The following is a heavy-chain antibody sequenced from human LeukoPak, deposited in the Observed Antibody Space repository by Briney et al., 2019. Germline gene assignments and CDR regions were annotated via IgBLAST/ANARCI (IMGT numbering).Heavy chain of an antibody. J-gene: IGHJ4*02. V-gene: IGHV4-59*08. CDR3: AGHLYSATYYY. Sequence: PSETLSLTCTVSGGSISPYYWSWIRQPPGKGLEWIGYIHSSGNTNYNPALKSRVTISVDTSKNQFSLKVISVTAADTAVYYCAGHLYSATYYYWGQGTLVTISS. CDR2: IHSSGNT. CDR1: GGSISPYY. D-gene: IGHD1-26*01.